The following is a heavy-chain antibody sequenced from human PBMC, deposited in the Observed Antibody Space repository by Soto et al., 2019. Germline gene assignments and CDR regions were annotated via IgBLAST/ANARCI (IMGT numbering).Heavy chain of an antibody. CDR3: ANTYYDILTGYHDAFDI. D-gene: IGHD3-9*01. J-gene: IGHJ3*02. V-gene: IGHV4-39*01. CDR1: CGSISSGSYH. CDR2: IYYSGST. Sequence: PSETLSLTCTVSCGSISSGSYHWGWIRQPPGKGLEWIGSIYYSGSTYYNPSLKSRVTISIDTSKNQFSLKLSSVTAADTAVYYCANTYYDILTGYHDAFDIWGQGTMVT.